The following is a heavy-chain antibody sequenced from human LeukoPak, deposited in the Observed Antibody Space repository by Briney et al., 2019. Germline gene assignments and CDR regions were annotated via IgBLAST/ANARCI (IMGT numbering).Heavy chain of an antibody. CDR3: ARGGSVGATGAFDI. J-gene: IGHJ3*02. D-gene: IGHD1-26*01. Sequence: SETLSLTCTVSGGSISSGGYYWSWIRQHPGKGLEWIGYIYYSGSTNYNPSLKSRVTISVYTSKNQFSLKLSYVTAADTAVYYCARGGSVGATGAFDIWGQGTMVTVSS. CDR1: GGSISSGGYY. V-gene: IGHV4-61*08. CDR2: IYYSGST.